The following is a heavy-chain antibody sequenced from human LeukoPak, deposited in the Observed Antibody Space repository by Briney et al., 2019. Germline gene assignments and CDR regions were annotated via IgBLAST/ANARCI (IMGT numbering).Heavy chain of an antibody. CDR1: GGTIINYA. CDR3: ARGLDPYYDFWSGYYRGFDY. CDR2: IIPIFGTA. V-gene: IGHV1-69*13. D-gene: IGHD3-3*01. J-gene: IGHJ4*02. Sequence: SVKVSCKASGGTIINYAISWVRQAPGQGLEWMGGIIPIFGTANYAQKFQGRVTITADESTSTAYMELSSLRSEDTAVYYCARGLDPYYDFWSGYYRGFDYWGQGTLVTVSS.